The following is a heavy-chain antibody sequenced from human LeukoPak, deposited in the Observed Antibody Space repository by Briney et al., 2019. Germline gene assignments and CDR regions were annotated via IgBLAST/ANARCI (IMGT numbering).Heavy chain of an antibody. D-gene: IGHD3-22*01. J-gene: IGHJ6*03. CDR2: SNPIFGTA. CDR1: GGTFSRYA. Sequence: SVKVSCKASGGTFSRYAISGGRQAPGQRLEGMGGSNPIFGTANNAQKFQGRVTITPDESTSTAYMELRNLRSEDTAVYYCALDSSGYYCPPYYYYYMDVWGKGTTVSVSS. V-gene: IGHV1-69*13. CDR3: ALDSSGYYCPPYYYYYMDV.